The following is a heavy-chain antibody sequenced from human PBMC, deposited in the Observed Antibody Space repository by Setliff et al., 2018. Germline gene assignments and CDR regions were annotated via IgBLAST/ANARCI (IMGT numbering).Heavy chain of an antibody. CDR2: IIPMFGTP. V-gene: IGHV1-69*05. D-gene: IGHD2-2*01. CDR3: ARGPLDFVVLPAAGKFDY. J-gene: IGHJ4*02. Sequence: ASVKVSCKASGDSFSNYAISWVRQAPGQGLEWMGGIIPMFGTPAYTQKFQDRVTITTDESTSTAYMELNSLRSDDTAVYYCARGPLDFVVLPAAGKFDYWGQGTQVTVS. CDR1: GDSFSNYA.